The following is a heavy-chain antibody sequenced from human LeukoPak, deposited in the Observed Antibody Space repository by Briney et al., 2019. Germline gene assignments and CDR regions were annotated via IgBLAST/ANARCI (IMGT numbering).Heavy chain of an antibody. Sequence: GGSLRLSCAASGFTFSSYWMSWVRQAPGKGLEWVANIKQDGSEKYYVDSVKGRFTISRDNAKNSLYLQMNSLRAEDTAVYYCARGLRYSGYDWEGYFDYWGQGTLVTVSS. CDR2: IKQDGSEK. D-gene: IGHD5-12*01. J-gene: IGHJ4*02. CDR1: GFTFSSYW. CDR3: ARGLRYSGYDWEGYFDY. V-gene: IGHV3-7*01.